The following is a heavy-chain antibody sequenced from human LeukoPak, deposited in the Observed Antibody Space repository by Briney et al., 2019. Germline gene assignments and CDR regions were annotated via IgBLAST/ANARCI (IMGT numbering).Heavy chain of an antibody. V-gene: IGHV4-38-2*01. CDR2: IYHSGNT. J-gene: IGHJ4*02. CDR3: ARGDIPDF. CDR1: GYSISSGYY. D-gene: IGHD2-21*01. Sequence: PSETLSLTCGVSGYSISSGYYWGWIRQSPGKGLEWIGSIYHSGNTYYNLSLKSRVTISVDTSKNQFSLKLSSVTAAGTAVYYCARGDIPDFWGQGTLVTVSS.